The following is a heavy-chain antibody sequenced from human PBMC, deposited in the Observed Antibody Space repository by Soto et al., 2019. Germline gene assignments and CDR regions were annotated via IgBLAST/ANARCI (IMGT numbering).Heavy chain of an antibody. V-gene: IGHV3-23*01. CDR2: ISGSGGST. J-gene: IGHJ4*02. D-gene: IGHD2-21*02. Sequence: GGSLRLSCAASGFTFSSYAMSWVRQAPGKGLEWVSAISGSGGSTYYADSVKGRFTISRDNSKNTLYLQMNSLRAEDTAVYYCATREGSPRDPDDYWGQGTLVTVSS. CDR1: GFTFSSYA. CDR3: ATREGSPRDPDDY.